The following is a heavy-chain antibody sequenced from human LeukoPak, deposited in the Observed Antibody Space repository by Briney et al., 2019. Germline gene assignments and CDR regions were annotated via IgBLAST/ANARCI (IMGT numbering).Heavy chain of an antibody. J-gene: IGHJ4*02. CDR3: ARVGGGSGSPGRGGLNFDY. V-gene: IGHV1-46*01. D-gene: IGHD1-26*01. CDR1: GYTLTSYY. CDR2: INPSGGST. Sequence: ASVKVSCKASGYTLTSYYMHWVRQAPGQGLEWMGIINPSGGSTSYAQKFQGRVTMTRDMSTSTVYMELSSLRSEDTAVYYCARVGGGSGSPGRGGLNFDYWGQGTLVTVSS.